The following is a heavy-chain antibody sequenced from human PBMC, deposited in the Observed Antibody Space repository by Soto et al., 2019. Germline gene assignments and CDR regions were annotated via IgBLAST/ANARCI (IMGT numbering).Heavy chain of an antibody. D-gene: IGHD5-12*01. CDR1: EFTFSNYA. CDR2: ISDNGGTT. CDR3: ARVVPTQKLYFDD. J-gene: IGHJ4*02. Sequence: GGSLRLSCAASEFTFSNYAMSWVRQAPGKGLEWVSSISDNGGTTYYADSVKGRFTISRDNSKNTLYLQMNSLRAEDTAVYYCARVVPTQKLYFDDWGQGTLVTVSS. V-gene: IGHV3-23*01.